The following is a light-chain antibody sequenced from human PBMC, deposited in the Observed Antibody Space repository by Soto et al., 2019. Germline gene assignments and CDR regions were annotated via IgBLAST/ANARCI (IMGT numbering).Light chain of an antibody. CDR2: GAS. J-gene: IGKJ1*01. Sequence: AIRMTQSPSSFSASTGDRITITCRASRGISNYLAWYQQKPGKAPNLLIYGASSLQSGVPSRFSGSGSGTDFTLTISCLQSEDFATYYCQQFYSFPWTFGQGTKVEIK. CDR3: QQFYSFPWT. V-gene: IGKV1-8*01. CDR1: RGISNY.